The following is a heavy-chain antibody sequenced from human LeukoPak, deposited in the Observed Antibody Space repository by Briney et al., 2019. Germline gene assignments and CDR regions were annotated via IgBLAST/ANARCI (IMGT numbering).Heavy chain of an antibody. J-gene: IGHJ4*02. CDR2: IYTSGST. D-gene: IGHD6-13*01. Sequence: SETLSLTCTVSGGSISSYYWSWIRQPAGKGLEWIGRIYTSGSTNYNPSLKSRVTMSVDTSKNQFSLKLSSVTAADTAVYYCAREQAAAAYGNNFNSWGQGTLVTVSS. CDR3: AREQAAAAYGNNFNS. V-gene: IGHV4-4*07. CDR1: GGSISSYY.